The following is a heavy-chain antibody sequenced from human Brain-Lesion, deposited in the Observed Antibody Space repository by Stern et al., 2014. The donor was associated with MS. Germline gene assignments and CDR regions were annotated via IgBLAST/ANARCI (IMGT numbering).Heavy chain of an antibody. CDR2: IFNRGST. J-gene: IGHJ6*02. CDR3: ARGRVVPGFQYYATDV. CDR1: GGSISSGGYY. Sequence: QVQLQESGPGLVKPSQTLSLSCTVSGGSISSGGYYWSWIRQPAGKGLEWIGRIFNRGSTSDNPSLKSRVTISNDTSKTQFSLRLNSMTAADTAVYYCARGRVVPGFQYYATDVWGQGTTVIVSS. D-gene: IGHD2-2*01. V-gene: IGHV4-61*02.